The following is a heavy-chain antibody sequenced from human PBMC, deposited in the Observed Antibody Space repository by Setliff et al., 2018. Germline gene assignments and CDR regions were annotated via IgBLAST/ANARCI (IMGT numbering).Heavy chain of an antibody. J-gene: IGHJ4*02. D-gene: IGHD1-26*01. Sequence: PGESLKISCKGSGYRFSSYWIGWVRQMPGKGLEWMGFIYPGDSDTRYSPSFQGQVTISADRSINTAYLQWSSLKASDTAIYYCAREHVSGHSEYWGQGTLVTVSS. V-gene: IGHV5-51*01. CDR2: IYPGDSDT. CDR1: GYRFSSYW. CDR3: AREHVSGHSEY.